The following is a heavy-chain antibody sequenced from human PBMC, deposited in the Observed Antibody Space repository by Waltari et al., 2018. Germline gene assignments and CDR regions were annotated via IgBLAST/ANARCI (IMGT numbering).Heavy chain of an antibody. CDR2: IDDSGRT. V-gene: IGHV4-59*11. CDR3: ARLEVEEVSNWYFDL. Sequence: QVQLQESGPGLVKPSETLSLTCSVSGGAISRHYWSWIRQPPGKGLEWIGHIDDSGRTNYNPSLKSRVTISADTSKNQVSLKLNSVTTADTAVYYCARLEVEEVSNWYFDLWGRGTLVTVSS. J-gene: IGHJ2*01. CDR1: GGAISRHY. D-gene: IGHD2-15*01.